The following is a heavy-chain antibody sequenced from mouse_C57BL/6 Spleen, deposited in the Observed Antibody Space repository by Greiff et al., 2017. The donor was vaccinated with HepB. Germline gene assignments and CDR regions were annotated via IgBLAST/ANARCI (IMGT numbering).Heavy chain of an antibody. J-gene: IGHJ4*01. CDR2: IYPGSGST. Sequence: VQLQQPGAELVKPGASVKMSCKASGYTFTSYWITWVKQRPGQGLEWIGDIYPGSGSTNYNEKFKSTATLTVDTSSSTAYMKLSSLTSEDSAVYYCARNYGSRTAMDYWGQGTSVTVSS. CDR1: GYTFTSYW. D-gene: IGHD1-1*01. CDR3: ARNYGSRTAMDY. V-gene: IGHV1-55*01.